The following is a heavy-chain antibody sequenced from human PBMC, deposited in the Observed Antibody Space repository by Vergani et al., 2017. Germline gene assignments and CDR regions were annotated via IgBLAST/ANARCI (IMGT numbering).Heavy chain of an antibody. J-gene: IGHJ4*02. V-gene: IGHV3-7*03. D-gene: IGHD3-22*01. Sequence: EVQLVESGGGLVQPGGSLRLSCAASGFTFSSYWMSWVRQAPGKGLEWVANIKQDGSEKYYVDSVKGRFTISRDNAKNSLYLQMNSLRVEDTAVYYCARDATADYYDSSGHFDYWGQGTLVTVSS. CDR3: ARDATADYYDSSGHFDY. CDR1: GFTFSSYW. CDR2: IKQDGSEK.